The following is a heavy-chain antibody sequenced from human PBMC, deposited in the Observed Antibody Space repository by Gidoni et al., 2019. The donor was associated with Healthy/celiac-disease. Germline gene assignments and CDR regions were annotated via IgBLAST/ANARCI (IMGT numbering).Heavy chain of an antibody. CDR2: IIPILGIA. CDR3: ARVPGLYCSVGSCPGNWFDP. CDR1: GGTFSSYT. J-gene: IGHJ5*02. V-gene: IGHV1-69*02. D-gene: IGHD2-15*01. Sequence: QVQLVQSGAEVKKPGSSVQVSCKASGGTFSSYTISWVRQAPGQGLEWMGRIIPILGIANYAQKVQGRVTSTADKSTSTAYMELSSLRSEDTAVYYCARVPGLYCSVGSCPGNWFDPWGQGTLVTVSS.